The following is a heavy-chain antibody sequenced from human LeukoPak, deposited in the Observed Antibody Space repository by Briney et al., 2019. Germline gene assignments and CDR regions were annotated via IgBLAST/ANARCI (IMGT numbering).Heavy chain of an antibody. CDR1: GYTFTTYA. J-gene: IGHJ4*02. CDR3: ARGYCSGGSCHTFDC. CDR2: VNTDTGNP. V-gene: IGHV7-4-1*02. D-gene: IGHD2-15*01. Sequence: ASVSVSRTASGYTFTTYAMNWVRLAPGQGLGWLGGVNTDTGNPTYAQGFTGRFVFSLDTSVSTSYLQISSLKAEDTAVYYCARGYCSGGSCHTFDCWGQGTLVTVSS.